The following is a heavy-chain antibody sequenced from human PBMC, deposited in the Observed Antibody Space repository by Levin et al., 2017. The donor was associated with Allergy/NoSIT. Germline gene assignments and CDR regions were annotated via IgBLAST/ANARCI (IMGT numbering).Heavy chain of an antibody. D-gene: IGHD6-19*01. V-gene: IGHV3-30*18. J-gene: IGHJ6*02. Sequence: GGSLRLSCAASGFTFSSYGMHWVRQAPGKGLEWVAVISYDGSNKYYADSVKGRFTISRDNSKNTLYLQMNSLRAEDTAVYYCAKDLGASSIAVAGLSYYYYGMDVWGQGTTVTVSS. CDR3: AKDLGASSIAVAGLSYYYYGMDV. CDR2: ISYDGSNK. CDR1: GFTFSSYG.